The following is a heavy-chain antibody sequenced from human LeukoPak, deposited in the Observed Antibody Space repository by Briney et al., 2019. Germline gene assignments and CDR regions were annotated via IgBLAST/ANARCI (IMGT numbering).Heavy chain of an antibody. CDR2: INPNSGAT. CDR3: ARDWFGEWDNWFDP. V-gene: IGHV1-2*02. J-gene: IGHJ5*02. CDR1: GYAFSGYY. Sequence: ASVKVSCKASGYAFSGYYIHWVRQAPGQGLEWMAWINPNSGATNYAQKFQGRVTMTRDTSISTAYMELSRLTSDDTAVYFCARDWFGEWDNWFDPWGQGTLVTVSS. D-gene: IGHD3-10*01.